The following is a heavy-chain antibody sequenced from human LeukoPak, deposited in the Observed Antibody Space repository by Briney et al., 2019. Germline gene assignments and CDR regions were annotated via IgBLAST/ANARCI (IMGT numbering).Heavy chain of an antibody. V-gene: IGHV4-34*01. CDR1: GGSITAFY. CDR2: VNHSGTT. J-gene: IGHJ4*02. D-gene: IGHD2-2*01. Sequence: SETLSLTCTVYGGSITAFYWSWIRQPPGKGLEWIGEVNHSGTTNYNPSLTSRVTLSVDTSKNQFSLKLSSVTAADTAVYYCARGAYCSSINCYGFDYWGQGTQVTASS. CDR3: ARGAYCSSINCYGFDY.